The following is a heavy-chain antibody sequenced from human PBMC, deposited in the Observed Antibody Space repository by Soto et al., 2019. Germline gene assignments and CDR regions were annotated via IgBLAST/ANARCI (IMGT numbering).Heavy chain of an antibody. V-gene: IGHV4-59*01. CDR2: ISYSGST. Sequence: SSETLSLTCSVSGGSISSSFWSWIRQPPGKELEWIGYISYSGSTTYNPSLKSRITLSVDTSKNQFSLRVASVTAAGTAVYYCARGHRAMEYYYYYGMDVWGQGTTVTVSS. CDR1: GGSISSSF. CDR3: ARGHRAMEYYYYYGMDV. J-gene: IGHJ6*02. D-gene: IGHD5-18*01.